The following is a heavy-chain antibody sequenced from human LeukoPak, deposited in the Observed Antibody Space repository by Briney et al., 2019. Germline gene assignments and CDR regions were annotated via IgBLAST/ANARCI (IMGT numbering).Heavy chain of an antibody. CDR1: GGTFSSYA. Sequence: ASVKVSCKASGGTFSSYAISLVRQAPGQGLEWIGRIIPILGIANYAQKFQGGVTITADKSTSTAYMELSSLRSEDTAVYYCARAPVVITSQFDYWGQGTLVTVSS. D-gene: IGHD3-22*01. V-gene: IGHV1-69*04. J-gene: IGHJ4*02. CDR2: IIPILGIA. CDR3: ARAPVVITSQFDY.